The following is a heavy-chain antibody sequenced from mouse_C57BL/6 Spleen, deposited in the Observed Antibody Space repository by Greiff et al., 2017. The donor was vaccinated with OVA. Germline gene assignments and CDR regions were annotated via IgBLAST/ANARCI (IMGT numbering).Heavy chain of an antibody. Sequence: QVQLQQPGTELVKPGASVKLSCKASGYTFTSYWMHWVKPRPGQGLEWIGNINPSNGGTNYNEKFKSKATLTVDKSSSTAYMQLSSLTSEDSAVYYCAKENYRGGAWFAYWGQGTLVTVSA. CDR1: GYTFTSYW. CDR2: INPSNGGT. V-gene: IGHV1-53*01. CDR3: AKENYRGGAWFAY. J-gene: IGHJ3*01. D-gene: IGHD2-12*01.